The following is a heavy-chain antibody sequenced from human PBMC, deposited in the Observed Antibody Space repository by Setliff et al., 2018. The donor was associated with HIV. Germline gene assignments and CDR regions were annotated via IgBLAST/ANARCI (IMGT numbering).Heavy chain of an antibody. CDR2: ISSSGDTT. CDR3: AKTAYYFNTGGPKGWFDP. V-gene: IGHV3-23*01. D-gene: IGHD2-8*02. CDR1: GFTFSSFW. J-gene: IGHJ5*02. Sequence: GGSLRLSCVASGFTFSSFWMHWVRQAPGKGLEWVSGISSSGDTTYYADSVKGRFTISRDSSKNTLFLQMNNVRAEDAAVYYCAKTAYYFNTGGPKGWFDPWGQGTLVTVSS.